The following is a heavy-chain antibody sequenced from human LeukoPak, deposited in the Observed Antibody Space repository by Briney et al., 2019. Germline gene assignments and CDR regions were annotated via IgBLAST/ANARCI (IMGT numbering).Heavy chain of an antibody. CDR1: GFTFSSHA. D-gene: IGHD1-26*01. CDR3: ARDLSGSYTCDY. CDR2: ISYDGTNK. Sequence: PGRSLRLSCAASGFTFSSHAMHWVRQAPGKGLEGVAVISYDGTNKDYADSVKGRFTISRDNSKNTLYLQMNSLRAEDTAVYYCARDLSGSYTCDYWGQGTLVTVSS. V-gene: IGHV3-30-3*01. J-gene: IGHJ4*02.